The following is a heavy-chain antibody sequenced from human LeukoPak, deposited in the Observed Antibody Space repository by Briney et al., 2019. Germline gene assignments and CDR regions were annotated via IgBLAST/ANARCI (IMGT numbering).Heavy chain of an antibody. CDR2: ISYDGSNK. Sequence: GGSLRLSCAASGFTFSSYGMHWVRQAPGKGLEGVAVISYDGSNKYYADSVKGRFTISRDNSKNTLYLQMNSLRAEDTAVYYCAKDKGYSSRIFDYWGQGTLVTVSS. J-gene: IGHJ4*02. CDR1: GFTFSSYG. D-gene: IGHD6-13*01. CDR3: AKDKGYSSRIFDY. V-gene: IGHV3-30*18.